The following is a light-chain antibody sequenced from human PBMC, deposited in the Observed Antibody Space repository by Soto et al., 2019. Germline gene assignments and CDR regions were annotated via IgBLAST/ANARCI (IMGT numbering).Light chain of an antibody. Sequence: EVVLTQSPNTLSLSPGERATLSCWASQSLRSSYLAWYQRKPGQAPRLLMFGASRRATGIPDRFNGSGSGTDFILTISRLEPEDVPVYYCQQHGTSPYTFGQGTVLEIK. V-gene: IGKV3-20*01. CDR2: GAS. J-gene: IGKJ2*01. CDR1: QSLRSSY. CDR3: QQHGTSPYT.